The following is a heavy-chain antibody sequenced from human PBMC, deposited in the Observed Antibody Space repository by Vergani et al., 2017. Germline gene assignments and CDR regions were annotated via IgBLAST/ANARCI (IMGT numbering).Heavy chain of an antibody. CDR3: AKDLSVVEAADDF. Sequence: EVQLVTSGGGLVQPGGSLRLSCAASGFVFDEYALHWVRQSPGKGLEWVSGISWNRGKIAYADSVKGRFTISRDTAKKSLYLQMNNLRPEDTAVYYCAKDLSVVEAADDFRGQGTLVTVSS. CDR2: ISWNRGKI. V-gene: IGHV3-9*01. J-gene: IGHJ4*02. D-gene: IGHD6-13*01. CDR1: GFVFDEYA.